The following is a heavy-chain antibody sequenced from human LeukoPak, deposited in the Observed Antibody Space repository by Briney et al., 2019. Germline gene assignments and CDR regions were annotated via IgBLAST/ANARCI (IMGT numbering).Heavy chain of an antibody. J-gene: IGHJ4*02. D-gene: IGHD1-1*01. Sequence: ASVKVSCKASGYTFTGYYMHWVQQAPGQGLEWMGWINPNSGGTNYAQKFQGRVTMTRDTSISTAYMELSRLRSDDTAVYYCARAEREHWATPPDYWGQGTLVTVSS. CDR2: INPNSGGT. CDR1: GYTFTGYY. CDR3: ARAEREHWATPPDY. V-gene: IGHV1-2*02.